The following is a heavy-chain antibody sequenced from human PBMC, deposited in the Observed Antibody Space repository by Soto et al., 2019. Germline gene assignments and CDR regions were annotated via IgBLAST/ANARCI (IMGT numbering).Heavy chain of an antibody. Sequence: EVQLVESGGGLVQPGGSLRLSFAASVFTFSSYSMNWFRQAPGKVLELVSYISSISSTIYYADSVKGRFTISRDNAKNSLYLQMNSLRDEDTAVYYCARDKLGYCSSTSCYDYYYYYGMDVWGQGTTVTVSS. CDR1: VFTFSSYS. D-gene: IGHD2-2*01. CDR2: ISSISSTI. V-gene: IGHV3-48*02. J-gene: IGHJ6*02. CDR3: ARDKLGYCSSTSCYDYYYYYGMDV.